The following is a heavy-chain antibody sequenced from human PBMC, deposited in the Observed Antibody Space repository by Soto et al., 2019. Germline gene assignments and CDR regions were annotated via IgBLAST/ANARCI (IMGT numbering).Heavy chain of an antibody. V-gene: IGHV3-33*01. CDR1: GFNLSGYG. J-gene: IGHJ5*02. D-gene: IGHD2-2*03. Sequence: GGSLRLSCEVSGFNLSGYGMHWVRQAPGKGLEWVAVIWYDGTTKNYADSVKGRLTISRDSTKKKVYLQMDSMKVEDTAVYYCARGLDRTSHLNWFDPWGQGGMVTVSS. CDR2: IWYDGTTK. CDR3: ARGLDRTSHLNWFDP.